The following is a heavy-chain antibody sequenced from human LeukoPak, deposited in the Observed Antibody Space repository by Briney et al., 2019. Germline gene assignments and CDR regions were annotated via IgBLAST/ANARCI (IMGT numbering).Heavy chain of an antibody. J-gene: IGHJ5*02. V-gene: IGHV4-4*09. CDR1: GGSISSYY. CDR3: ARQYYDFWSGSPSSWFDP. Sequence: SETLSLTCTVSGGSISSYYWSWIRQPAGKGLEWIGYIYTSGSTNYNPSLKSRVTISVDTSKNQFSLKLSSVTAADTAVYYCARQYYDFWSGSPSSWFDPWGQGTLVTVSS. CDR2: IYTSGST. D-gene: IGHD3-3*01.